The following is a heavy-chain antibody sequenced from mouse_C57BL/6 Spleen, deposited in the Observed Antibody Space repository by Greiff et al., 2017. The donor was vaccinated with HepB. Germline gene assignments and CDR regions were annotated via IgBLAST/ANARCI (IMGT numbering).Heavy chain of an antibody. D-gene: IGHD2-1*01. V-gene: IGHV5-17*01. CDR1: GFTFSDYG. CDR2: ISSGSSTI. CDR3: ARDYYGNPYWYFDV. J-gene: IGHJ1*03. Sequence: EVKLVESGGGLVKPGGSLKLSCAASGFTFSDYGMHWVRQAPEKGLEWVAYISSGSSTIYYADTVKGRFTISRDNAKNTLFLQMTSLRSEDTAMYYCARDYYGNPYWYFDVWGTGTTVTVSS.